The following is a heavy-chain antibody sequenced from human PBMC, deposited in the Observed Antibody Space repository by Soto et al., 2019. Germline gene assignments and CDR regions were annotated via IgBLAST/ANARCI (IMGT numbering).Heavy chain of an antibody. J-gene: IGHJ4*02. Sequence: ASVKVSCKASGYTFNSYGISWVRQAPGQGLEWMGWISAYNGDTNYAQKVQGRVIMTTDTSTNTAYMELRSLTSDDTAIYYCAKDLGIITFMYYFGSWGLGTLVTVSS. CDR2: ISAYNGDT. CDR1: GYTFNSYG. D-gene: IGHD3-16*01. V-gene: IGHV1-18*04. CDR3: AKDLGIITFMYYFGS.